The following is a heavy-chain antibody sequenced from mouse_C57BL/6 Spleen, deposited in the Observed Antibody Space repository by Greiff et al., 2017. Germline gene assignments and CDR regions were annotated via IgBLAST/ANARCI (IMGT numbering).Heavy chain of an antibody. V-gene: IGHV5-6*02. CDR1: GFTFSSYG. CDR3: ARDHGDDFDY. CDR2: ISSGGSYT. Sequence: DVMLVESGGDLVKPGGSLKLSCAASGFTFSSYGMSWVRQTPDKRLEWVATISSGGSYTYSPDSVKGRFTISRDNAKNTLYLQMSSLKSEDTAMYYGARDHGDDFDYRGQGTTLTVAS. J-gene: IGHJ2*01.